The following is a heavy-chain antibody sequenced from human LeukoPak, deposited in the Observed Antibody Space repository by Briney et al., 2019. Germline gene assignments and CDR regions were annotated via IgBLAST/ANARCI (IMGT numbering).Heavy chain of an antibody. CDR2: IYPGDSDT. D-gene: IGHD6-19*01. CDR3: ARLRSSGWYGDAFDI. V-gene: IGHV5-51*01. CDR1: GYSFTSYW. Sequence: PGESLKISCKGSGYSFTSYWIGWVRQMPGKGPEWMGIIYPGDSDTRYSPSFQGQVTISADKSISTAYLQWSSLKASDTAMYYCARLRSSGWYGDAFDIWGQGTMVTVSS. J-gene: IGHJ3*02.